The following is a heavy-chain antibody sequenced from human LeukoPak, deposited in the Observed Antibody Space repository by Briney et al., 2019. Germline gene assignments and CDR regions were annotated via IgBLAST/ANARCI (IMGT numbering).Heavy chain of an antibody. Sequence: SETLSLTCAVSGGSISSGGYSWSWIRQPPGKGLEWIGYIYHSGSTYYNPSLKSRVTISVDRSKNQFSLKLSSVTAADTAAYYCARDVRYYDSSGYYDAFDIWGQGTMVTVSS. CDR1: GGSISSGGYS. J-gene: IGHJ3*02. CDR3: ARDVRYYDSSGYYDAFDI. CDR2: IYHSGST. V-gene: IGHV4-30-2*01. D-gene: IGHD3-22*01.